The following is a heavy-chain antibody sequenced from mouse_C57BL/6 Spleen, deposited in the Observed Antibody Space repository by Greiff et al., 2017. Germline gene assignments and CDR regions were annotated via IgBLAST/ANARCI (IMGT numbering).Heavy chain of an antibody. Sequence: VQLQQSGAELVRPGASVKLSCTASGFNIKDDYMHWVKQRPEQGLEWIGWIDPENGDTEYASKFQGKATITADTSSNTAYLQLSSLTSEDTAVYYCTRAYFDYWGQGTTLTASS. V-gene: IGHV14-4*01. CDR1: GFNIKDDY. CDR3: TRAYFDY. CDR2: IDPENGDT. J-gene: IGHJ2*01.